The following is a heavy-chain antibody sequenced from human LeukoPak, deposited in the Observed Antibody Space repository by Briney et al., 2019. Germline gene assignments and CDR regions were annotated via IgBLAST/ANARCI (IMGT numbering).Heavy chain of an antibody. CDR3: ARQGPAAYGGWFDP. CDR1: GGSISSSSYY. J-gene: IGHJ5*02. V-gene: IGHV4-39*01. D-gene: IGHD2-2*01. Sequence: SETLSLTCTVSGGSISSSSYYWGWIRQPPGKGLEWIGSIYYSGSTYHNPSLKSRVTISVGTSKNQFSLKLSSVTAADTAVYYCARQGPAAYGGWFDPWGQGTLVTVSS. CDR2: IYYSGST.